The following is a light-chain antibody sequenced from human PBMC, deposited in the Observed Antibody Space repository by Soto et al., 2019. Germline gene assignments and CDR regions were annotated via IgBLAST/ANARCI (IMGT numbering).Light chain of an antibody. CDR2: GAS. CDR3: QQLNSYYIFT. CDR1: QSVSSN. Sequence: EIVMTQSPATLSVSPGERATLSCRASQSVSSNLAWYQQKPGQAPRLLIYGASTRATGIPARFSGSESGAVFTLTISSLQHEDFANYYCQQLNSYYIFTFGPGTKVDIK. V-gene: IGKV3-15*01. J-gene: IGKJ3*01.